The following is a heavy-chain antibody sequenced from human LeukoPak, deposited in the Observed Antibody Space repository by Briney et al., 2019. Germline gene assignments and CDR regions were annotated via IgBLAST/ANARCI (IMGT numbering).Heavy chain of an antibody. D-gene: IGHD3-22*01. Sequence: GGSLRLSCAASGFTFSSYSMNWVRQAPGKGLEWVSSISSSSSYIYYADSVKGRFTISRDNAKNSLYLQMNSLRAEDTAVYYCARDSLIKLWTGLGYYDRSWYFDLWGRGTLVTVSS. CDR3: ARDSLIKLWTGLGYYDRSWYFDL. J-gene: IGHJ2*01. CDR2: ISSSSSYI. V-gene: IGHV3-21*01. CDR1: GFTFSSYS.